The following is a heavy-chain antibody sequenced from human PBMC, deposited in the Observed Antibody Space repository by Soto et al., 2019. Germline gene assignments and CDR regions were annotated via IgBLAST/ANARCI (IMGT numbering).Heavy chain of an antibody. V-gene: IGHV4-39*01. CDR2: IYYSGST. J-gene: IGHJ4*02. CDR3: ARRTGSRFDY. D-gene: IGHD6-19*01. CDR1: GGSINTPGFY. Sequence: KPSETLSLTCTVSGGSINTPGFYWTWIRQPPGKGLEWIASIYYSGSTYYNPSLQSRVTISVDTPKNQFSLKLGSVTAADTAIYYCARRTGSRFDYWGPGNLVTVPQ.